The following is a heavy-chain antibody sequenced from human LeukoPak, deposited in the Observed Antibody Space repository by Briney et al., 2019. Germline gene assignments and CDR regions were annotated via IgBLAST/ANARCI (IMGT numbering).Heavy chain of an antibody. V-gene: IGHV1-69*04. Sequence: SSGKLCCSAAGSTFARYAISWVRQAPGHGLEWMRRIIPILSIANYAQESQGRDTLTADKSTSTAYMEPSSLRSEDTAVYYCARASGGPDYWGQGTLVTVSS. J-gene: IGHJ4*02. CDR3: ARASGGPDY. CDR2: IIPILSIA. CDR1: GSTFARYA.